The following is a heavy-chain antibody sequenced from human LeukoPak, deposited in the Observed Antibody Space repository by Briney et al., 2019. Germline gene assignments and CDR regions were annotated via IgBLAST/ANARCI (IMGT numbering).Heavy chain of an antibody. CDR2: IYSGGST. D-gene: IGHD5-24*01. CDR1: GFTVSSNY. CDR3: ARESLGYKNWFDP. J-gene: IGHJ5*02. Sequence: PGGSLRLSCAAFGFTVSSNYMSWVRQAPGKGLEWVSVIYSGGSTYYADSVKGRFTISRDNSKNTLYLQMNSLRAEDTAVYYCARESLGYKNWFDPWGQGTLVTVSS. V-gene: IGHV3-53*01.